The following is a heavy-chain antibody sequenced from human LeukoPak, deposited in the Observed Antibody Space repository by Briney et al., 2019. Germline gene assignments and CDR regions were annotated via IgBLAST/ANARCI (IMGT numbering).Heavy chain of an antibody. CDR3: ARGTTMVRVGAFDI. Sequence: SETLSLTRTVSGGSISSSSYYWGWIRQPPGKGLEWIGSIYYSGSTYYNPSLKSRVTISVDTSKNQFSLKLSSVTAADTAVYYCARGTTMVRVGAFDIWGQGTMVTVSS. CDR1: GGSISSSSYY. CDR2: IYYSGST. J-gene: IGHJ3*02. V-gene: IGHV4-39*07. D-gene: IGHD3-10*01.